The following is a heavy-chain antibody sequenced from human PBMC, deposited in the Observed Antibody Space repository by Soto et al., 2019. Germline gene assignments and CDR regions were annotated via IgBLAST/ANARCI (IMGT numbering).Heavy chain of an antibody. CDR2: ISWNSGTI. Sequence: EVQLVESGGGLVQPGRSLRLSCAASGFTFDDYAMHWVRQAPGKGLEWVSGISWNSGTIGYADSVKGRFTISRDNAKNSLYLQMNSLRAEDTALYYCANSGSYPTYFGYWGQGTLVTVSS. J-gene: IGHJ4*02. V-gene: IGHV3-9*01. CDR3: ANSGSYPTYFGY. D-gene: IGHD1-26*01. CDR1: GFTFDDYA.